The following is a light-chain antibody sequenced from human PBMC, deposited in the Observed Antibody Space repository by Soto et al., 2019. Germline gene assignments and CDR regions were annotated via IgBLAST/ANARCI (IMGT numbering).Light chain of an antibody. CDR2: DVT. Sequence: QSALTQPASVSVSPGQSITISCTGTSSDVGGHNAVSWYRQDPGKAPKLVIYDVTNRPSGVSNRFSGSKSGNTASLTISGLQTEDEADYYCSSFTSSITYVFGTGTKVTVL. V-gene: IGLV2-14*01. CDR3: SSFTSSITYV. J-gene: IGLJ1*01. CDR1: SSDVGGHNA.